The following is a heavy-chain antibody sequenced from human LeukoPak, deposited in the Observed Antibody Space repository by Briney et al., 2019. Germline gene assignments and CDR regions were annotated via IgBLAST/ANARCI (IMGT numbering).Heavy chain of an antibody. D-gene: IGHD3-22*01. CDR3: ARDRGYYYDSSGFYYLDHYFDY. J-gene: IGHJ4*02. V-gene: IGHV4-59*01. CDR2: IYYSGST. Sequence: SETLSLTCTVSGGSISSYYWSWIRQPPGKGLERIGYIYYSGSTNYNLSLKSRVTISVDTSKNQFSLKLSSVTAADTAVYYCARDRGYYYDSSGFYYLDHYFDYWGQGTLVTVSS. CDR1: GGSISSYY.